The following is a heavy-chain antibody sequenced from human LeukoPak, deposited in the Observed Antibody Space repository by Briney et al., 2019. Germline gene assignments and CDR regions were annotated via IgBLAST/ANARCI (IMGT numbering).Heavy chain of an antibody. CDR2: TNWNGGST. D-gene: IGHD6-19*01. V-gene: IGHV3-20*04. CDR3: ARDLGIAVAGTFDY. Sequence: GGSLRLSCAASGFTFDDYGMSWVRQAPGKGLEWVSGTNWNGGSTGYADSVKGRFTISRDNAKNSLYLQMNSLRAEDTALYYCARDLGIAVAGTFDYWGQGTLVTVSS. CDR1: GFTFDDYG. J-gene: IGHJ4*02.